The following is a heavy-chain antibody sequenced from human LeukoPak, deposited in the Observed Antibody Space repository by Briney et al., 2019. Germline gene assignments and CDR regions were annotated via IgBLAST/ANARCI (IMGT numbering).Heavy chain of an antibody. J-gene: IGHJ4*02. D-gene: IGHD3-9*01. Sequence: PGGSLRLSCAASGFTFSSYEMNWVRQAPGEGLEWVSYISSSGSTIYYADSVKGRFAISRDNAKNSLYLQMNSLRAEDTVVYYCARVGYDILTGYYHYFDYWGQGTLVTVSS. V-gene: IGHV3-48*03. CDR1: GFTFSSYE. CDR2: ISSSGSTI. CDR3: ARVGYDILTGYYHYFDY.